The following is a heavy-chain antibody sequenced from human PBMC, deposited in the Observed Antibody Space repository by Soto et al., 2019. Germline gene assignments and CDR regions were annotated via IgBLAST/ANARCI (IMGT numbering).Heavy chain of an antibody. D-gene: IGHD7-27*01. Sequence: EVQLVESGGGLVQPGGSLRLSCAASGFTFSSYSMNWVRQAPGKGLQWISYISSSSNTIYYADSVKGRFNISRDYAKTSLYLQMNSMTDEDTAVYYCVRGVPGDKTSFWDGMDVWGQGTTVTVYS. J-gene: IGHJ6*02. CDR3: VRGVPGDKTSFWDGMDV. CDR2: ISSSSNTI. CDR1: GFTFSSYS. V-gene: IGHV3-48*02.